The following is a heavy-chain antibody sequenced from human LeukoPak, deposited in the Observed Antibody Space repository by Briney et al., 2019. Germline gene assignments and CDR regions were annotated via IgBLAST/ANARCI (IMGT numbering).Heavy chain of an antibody. CDR1: GYSFTSHW. CDR3: ARLVVAATRYFDY. D-gene: IGHD2-15*01. Sequence: GGSLKISCKGSGYSFTSHWIAWVRQMPGKGLEWMGIIAPGDSDTRYSPSFQGQVIISADKSISTASLQWSSLKASDTAMYYCARLVVAATRYFDYWGQGTLVTVSS. V-gene: IGHV5-51*01. J-gene: IGHJ4*02. CDR2: IAPGDSDT.